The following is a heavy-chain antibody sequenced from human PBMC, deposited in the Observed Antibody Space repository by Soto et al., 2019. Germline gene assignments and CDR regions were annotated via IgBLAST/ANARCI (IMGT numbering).Heavy chain of an antibody. CDR3: AGDKITGVFDY. Sequence: QVQLQQWGAGLLKPSETLSLTCAVYGGSFSGYYWTWIRQPPGTGLEWIGEINHSGSTNYNPSLKTLVTISVDTSKNQFTLKPTSVTDADTAVYYCAGDKITGVFDYWGQGTLVTVSS. D-gene: IGHD2-8*02. CDR2: INHSGST. J-gene: IGHJ4*02. V-gene: IGHV4-34*01. CDR1: GGSFSGYY.